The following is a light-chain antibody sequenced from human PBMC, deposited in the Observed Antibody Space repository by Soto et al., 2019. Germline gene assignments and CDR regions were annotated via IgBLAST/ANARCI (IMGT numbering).Light chain of an antibody. CDR1: RSVSNR. V-gene: IGKV3-15*01. J-gene: IGKJ1*01. CDR3: QQYKDWPTT. Sequence: EILMTQSPATLSVSPGETVTFSCRASRSVSNRLAWYQHKPGQAPRLLISGASNGATGIPARFSGSGAGTDFTLTITSLQSEDFGVYFCQQYKDWPTTFGQGTKVDIK. CDR2: GAS.